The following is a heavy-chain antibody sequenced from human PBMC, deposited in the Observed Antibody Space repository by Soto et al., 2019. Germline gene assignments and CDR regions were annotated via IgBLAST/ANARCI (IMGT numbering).Heavy chain of an antibody. D-gene: IGHD3-3*02. Sequence: QVQLVQSGAEVKEPGSSVKVSCQASGGTFSSYALSWVRQAPGQGLEWMGGIIPLFRTPDYAQKFQGRVTITADESTSTAYMELSSLRSEDTAIYYCARDNGRPQLGGNYYYSTDFWGQGTTITVSS. J-gene: IGHJ6*02. CDR2: IIPLFRTP. CDR1: GGTFSSYA. V-gene: IGHV1-69*12. CDR3: ARDNGRPQLGGNYYYSTDF.